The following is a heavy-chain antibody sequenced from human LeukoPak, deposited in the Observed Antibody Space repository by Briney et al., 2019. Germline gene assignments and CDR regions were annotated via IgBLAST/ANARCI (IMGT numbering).Heavy chain of an antibody. V-gene: IGHV1-69*05. CDR2: IIPIFGTA. CDR1: GGTFSSYA. CDR3: ARAGRIAVAGPSTFDY. Sequence: SVKVSCKASGGTFSSYAISWVRQAPGQGLEWMGGIIPIFGTANYAQKFQGRVTITTDESTSTAYMELSSLRSGDTAVYYCARAGRIAVAGPSTFDYWGQGTLVTVSS. J-gene: IGHJ4*02. D-gene: IGHD6-19*01.